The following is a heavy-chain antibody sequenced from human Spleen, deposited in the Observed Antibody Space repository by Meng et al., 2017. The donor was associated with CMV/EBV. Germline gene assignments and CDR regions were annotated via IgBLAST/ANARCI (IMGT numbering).Heavy chain of an antibody. Sequence: GESLKISCAASGFTFSNYGIHWVRQAPGKGLEWVAFIRNDGSNKYYADSVKGRFTISRDNAKNTLYLQMNSLKTEDTAVYYCAKCVTVRWYFDYWGQGTLVTVSS. J-gene: IGHJ4*02. CDR1: GFTFSNYG. V-gene: IGHV3-30*02. D-gene: IGHD2/OR15-2a*01. CDR2: IRNDGSNK. CDR3: AKCVTVRWYFDY.